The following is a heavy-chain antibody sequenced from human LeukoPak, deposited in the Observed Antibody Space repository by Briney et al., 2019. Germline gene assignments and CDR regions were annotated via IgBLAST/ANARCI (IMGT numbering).Heavy chain of an antibody. V-gene: IGHV4-4*07. CDR3: ARDLPDSGTIDY. CDR2: IYTSGST. D-gene: IGHD5-12*01. J-gene: IGHJ4*02. CDR1: GGSISSYY. Sequence: SESLSLTCTVSGGSISSYYWSWIRQPAGKGLEWIGRIYTSGSTNYNPSLKSRVTMSVDTSKNQFSLKLSSVTAADTAVYYCARDLPDSGTIDYWGQGTLVTVSS.